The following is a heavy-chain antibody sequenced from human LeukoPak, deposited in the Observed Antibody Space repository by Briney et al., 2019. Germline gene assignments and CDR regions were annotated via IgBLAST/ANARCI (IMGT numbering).Heavy chain of an antibody. CDR2: INNDGSIT. Sequence: PXGSLRLSCAASGFTFSKYWMHWVREAXGEGVGWVSCINNDGSITKYADSVKGRFTISRDKEKKTLYLQMKRLGGEETAVYYCARPVISCSSNSCYAYAFDVWGQGTMVTVSS. J-gene: IGHJ3*01. CDR1: GFTFSKYW. CDR3: ARPVISCSSNSCYAYAFDV. V-gene: IGHV3-74*03. D-gene: IGHD2-2*01.